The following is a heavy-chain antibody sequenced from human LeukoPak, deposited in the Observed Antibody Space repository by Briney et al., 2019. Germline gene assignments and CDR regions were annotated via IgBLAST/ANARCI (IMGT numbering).Heavy chain of an antibody. D-gene: IGHD4-17*01. CDR2: IIPIPGIA. V-gene: IGHV1-69*04. CDR1: GGTFSSYA. J-gene: IGHJ4*02. CDR3: ARVVGDHGAYYFDY. Sequence: SVKVSCKASGGTFSSYAISWVRQAPGQGLEWMGRIIPIPGIANYAQKFQGRVTITADKSTSTAYMELSSLRSEDTAVYYCARVVGDHGAYYFDYWGQGTLVTVSS.